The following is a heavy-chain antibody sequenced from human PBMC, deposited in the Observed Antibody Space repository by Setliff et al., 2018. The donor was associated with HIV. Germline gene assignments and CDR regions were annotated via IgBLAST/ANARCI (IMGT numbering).Heavy chain of an antibody. Sequence: ASVKVSCKASGYTFTTYDITWVRQAPGQGLEWLGWISPYNGHTNFAQKFQGRVTMTTDTATSTAYMEVMSLRSDDTAVYYCARTDYGGNSGGNYFDYWGQGSLVTVSS. CDR2: ISPYNGHT. J-gene: IGHJ4*02. V-gene: IGHV1-18*01. D-gene: IGHD4-17*01. CDR3: ARTDYGGNSGGNYFDY. CDR1: GYTFTTYD.